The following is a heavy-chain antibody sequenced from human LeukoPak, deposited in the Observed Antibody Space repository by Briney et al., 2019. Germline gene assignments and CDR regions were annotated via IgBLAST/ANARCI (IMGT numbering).Heavy chain of an antibody. CDR3: ARESIAAQFDY. CDR1: GFTVSSNY. D-gene: IGHD6-6*01. Sequence: GGSLRLSCAASGFTVSSNYMSWVRQAPGKGLEWVANIKQDGSEKYYVDSVKGRFTISRDNAKNSLYLQMNSLRAEDTAVYYCARESIAAQFDYWGQGTLVTVSS. CDR2: IKQDGSEK. V-gene: IGHV3-7*01. J-gene: IGHJ4*02.